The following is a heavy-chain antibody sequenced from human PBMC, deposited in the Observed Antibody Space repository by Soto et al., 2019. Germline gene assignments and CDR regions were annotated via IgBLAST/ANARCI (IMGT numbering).Heavy chain of an antibody. J-gene: IGHJ5*02. CDR1: GGSISSSSYY. Sequence: QLQLQESGPGLVKPSETLSLTCTVSGGSISSSSYYWGWIRQPPGKGLEWIGSIYYSGSTYYNPSLKSRVTISVDTSKNQFSLKLSSVTAADTAVYYCAREILWFGELKGWFDPWGQGTLVTVSS. V-gene: IGHV4-39*02. CDR2: IYYSGST. D-gene: IGHD3-10*01. CDR3: AREILWFGELKGWFDP.